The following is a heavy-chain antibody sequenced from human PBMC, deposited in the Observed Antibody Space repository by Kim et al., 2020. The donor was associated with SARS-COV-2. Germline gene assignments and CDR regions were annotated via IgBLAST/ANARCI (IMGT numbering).Heavy chain of an antibody. CDR3: ARDNGDHGLDV. D-gene: IGHD4-17*01. V-gene: IGHV3-30*03. Sequence: KYHGDSVKGRFTISRDNSKNTLYLEMNSLRPDDTAVYYCARDNGDHGLDVWGQGTTVTVSS. J-gene: IGHJ6*02. CDR2: K.